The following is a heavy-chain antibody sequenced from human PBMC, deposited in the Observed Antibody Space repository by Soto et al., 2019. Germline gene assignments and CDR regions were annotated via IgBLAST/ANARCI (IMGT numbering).Heavy chain of an antibody. V-gene: IGHV1-3*01. Sequence: GASVKVSCKASGYTFTSYAMHWVRQAPGQRLEWMGWINAGNGNTKYSQKFQGRVTITRDTSASTAYMDLSSLRSEDTAVYYCARDYDFWSGYDHQTYYYYMDVWGKGTTVTVSS. CDR3: ARDYDFWSGYDHQTYYYYMDV. CDR1: GYTFTSYA. J-gene: IGHJ6*03. D-gene: IGHD3-3*01. CDR2: INAGNGNT.